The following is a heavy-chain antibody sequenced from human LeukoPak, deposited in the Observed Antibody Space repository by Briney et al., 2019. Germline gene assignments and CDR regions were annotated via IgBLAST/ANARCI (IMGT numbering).Heavy chain of an antibody. Sequence: GGSLRLSCGASGFTFSGYSMNWVRQAPGKGLEWVSYISSASSIISYVDSVRGRFTISRDNAKNSMYLQMNSLRAEDTAVYYCARDNKLQTGFDYWGQGTLVTVSS. CDR2: ISSASSII. D-gene: IGHD4-11*01. CDR3: ARDNKLQTGFDY. J-gene: IGHJ4*02. CDR1: GFTFSGYS. V-gene: IGHV3-48*01.